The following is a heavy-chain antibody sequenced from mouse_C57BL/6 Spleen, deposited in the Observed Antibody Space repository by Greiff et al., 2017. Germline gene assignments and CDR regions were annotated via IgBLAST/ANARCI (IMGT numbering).Heavy chain of an antibody. CDR2: IDPEDGDT. D-gene: IGHD2-4*01. CDR3: TKRGDYDDYAMDY. CDR1: GFNIKDYY. Sequence: VQLQQSGAELVRPGASVKLSCTASGFNIKDYYMHWVKQRPEQGLEWIGRIDPEDGDTEYAPKFQGKATMTADTSSNTAYLQLSSLTSECTAVYYCTKRGDYDDYAMDYWGQGTSVTVSS. J-gene: IGHJ4*01. V-gene: IGHV14-1*01.